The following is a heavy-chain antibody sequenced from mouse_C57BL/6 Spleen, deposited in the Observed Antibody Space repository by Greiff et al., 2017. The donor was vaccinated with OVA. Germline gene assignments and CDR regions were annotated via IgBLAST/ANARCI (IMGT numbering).Heavy chain of an antibody. CDR2: ICSGGSYT. V-gene: IGHV5-6*01. D-gene: IGHD2-5*01. J-gene: IGHJ2*01. Sequence: EVQGVESGGDLVKPGGSLKLSCAASGFTFSSHGMSWVRQTPDKRLEWVATICSGGSYTYYSDSVEGRFTISRDNAKNTLYLQMSSLKSEDTAMYYCARTYYSNYSSFDYWGQGTTLTVSS. CDR1: GFTFSSHG. CDR3: ARTYYSNYSSFDY.